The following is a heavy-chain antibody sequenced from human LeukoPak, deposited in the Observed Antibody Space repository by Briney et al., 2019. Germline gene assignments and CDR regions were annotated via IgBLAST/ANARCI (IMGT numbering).Heavy chain of an antibody. CDR3: AKHPIVVVTPTVYYFDY. Sequence: GGSLRLSCAASGFTFSDYYMSWIRQAPGKGLEWVSYISSSGSTIYYADSVKGRFTISRDNSKNTLYLQMNSLRAEDTAVYYCAKHPIVVVTPTVYYFDYWGQGTLVTVSS. CDR2: ISSSGSTI. V-gene: IGHV3-11*01. J-gene: IGHJ4*02. D-gene: IGHD3-22*01. CDR1: GFTFSDYY.